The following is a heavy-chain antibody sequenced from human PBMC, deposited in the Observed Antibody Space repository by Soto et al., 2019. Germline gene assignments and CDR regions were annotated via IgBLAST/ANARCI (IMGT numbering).Heavy chain of an antibody. CDR3: ARGDISTGPSHPFDY. CDR1: GYTFTDYY. Sequence: SVKVSCKAYGYTFTDYYMHWVRQAPGQGLEWMGWINPNSGDKRYAQKFQVRGTMTRDTSINTAYMEMSSLRSDDTAVYYCARGDISTGPSHPFDYWGQGTLVTVSS. J-gene: IGHJ4*02. V-gene: IGHV1-2*02. D-gene: IGHD3-9*01. CDR2: INPNSGDK.